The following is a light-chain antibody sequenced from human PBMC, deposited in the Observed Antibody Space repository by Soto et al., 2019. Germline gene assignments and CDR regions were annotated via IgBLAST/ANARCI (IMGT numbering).Light chain of an antibody. J-gene: IGKJ1*01. CDR3: QQGYSISWT. Sequence: DIQMTQSPSSLSASVGDRVTITCRASQSISSYLNWYQQKPGKAPKLLIYAASSLQGGVPSRFSGSGSGTDFTLTISSLQPEDFATYYCQQGYSISWTFGQGTKVDIK. CDR1: QSISSY. V-gene: IGKV1-39*01. CDR2: AAS.